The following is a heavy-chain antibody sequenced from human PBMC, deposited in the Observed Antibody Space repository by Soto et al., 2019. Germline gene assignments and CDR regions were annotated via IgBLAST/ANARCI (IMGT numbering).Heavy chain of an antibody. V-gene: IGHV3-11*01. J-gene: IGHJ4*02. D-gene: IGHD3-10*01. CDR2: ISGSGSDI. Sequence: KPGGSLRLSCAASGFTFSDHYMTWIRQAPGKGLEWISYISGSGSDIYQADSVKGRFTVPRDNAKNSLYLQMSSLRAEDTAVYYCAGDPYYYASDYWGQGTLVTVSS. CDR3: AGDPYYYASDY. CDR1: GFTFSDHY.